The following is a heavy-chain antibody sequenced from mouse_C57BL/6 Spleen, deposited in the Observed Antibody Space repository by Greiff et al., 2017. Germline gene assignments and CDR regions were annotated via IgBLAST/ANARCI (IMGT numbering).Heavy chain of an antibody. D-gene: IGHD1-1*02. Sequence: QVQLKQPGAELVRPGSSVKLSCKASGYTFTSYWMHWVKQRPIQGLEWIGNIDPSDSETHYNQKFKDKATLTVDKSSSTAYMQLSSLTSEDSAVYYCARGGNGGSCDYAMDDWGQGTTVTVSS. CDR2: IDPSDSET. J-gene: IGHJ4*01. V-gene: IGHV1-52*01. CDR1: GYTFTSYW. CDR3: ARGGNGGSCDYAMDD.